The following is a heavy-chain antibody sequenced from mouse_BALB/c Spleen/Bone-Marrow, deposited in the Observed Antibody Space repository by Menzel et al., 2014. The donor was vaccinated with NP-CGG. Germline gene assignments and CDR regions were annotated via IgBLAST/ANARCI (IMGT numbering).Heavy chain of an antibody. V-gene: IGHV5-17*02. CDR1: GFTFSSFG. CDR2: ISSGSSTI. CDR3: ARSRLRGYYFDY. Sequence: VQLQQSGGGLVQPGGSRKLSCAASGFTFSSFGMHWVRQAPEKGLEWVAYISSGSSTIYYEDTLKGRFTISRDNPKNNLFLQMNSLRSEDTAMYYCARSRLRGYYFDYWGQGTTLTVSS. J-gene: IGHJ2*01. D-gene: IGHD3-2*02.